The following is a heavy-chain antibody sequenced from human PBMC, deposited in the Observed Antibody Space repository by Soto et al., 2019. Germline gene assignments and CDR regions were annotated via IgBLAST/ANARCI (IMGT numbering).Heavy chain of an antibody. CDR2: ISGSGGST. D-gene: IGHD3-16*01. V-gene: IGHV3-23*01. J-gene: IGHJ4*01. Sequence: GGSLRLSCAASGFTFSSYAMSWVRQAPGKGLEWVSAISGSGGSTYYADSVKGRFTISRDNSKNTLYLQMNSLRAEDTAEYYCALFPFLGVFIPRGSENYFAYGAQEPWFPVS. CDR1: GFTFSSYA. CDR3: ALFPFLGVFIPRGSENYFAY.